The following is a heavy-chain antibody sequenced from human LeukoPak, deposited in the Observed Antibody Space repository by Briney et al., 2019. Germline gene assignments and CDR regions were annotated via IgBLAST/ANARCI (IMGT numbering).Heavy chain of an antibody. V-gene: IGHV7-4-1*02. J-gene: IGHJ4*02. Sequence: GASVKVSCKASGYTFTTYAMNWVRQAPGQGLEWMGWINTNTGNPTYAQGFTGRFVFSLDTSVSTAYLQISSLKAEDTAVYYCARDVSSGWYRGFDYWGQGTLVTVS. CDR2: INTNTGNP. CDR1: GYTFTTYA. D-gene: IGHD6-19*01. CDR3: ARDVSSGWYRGFDY.